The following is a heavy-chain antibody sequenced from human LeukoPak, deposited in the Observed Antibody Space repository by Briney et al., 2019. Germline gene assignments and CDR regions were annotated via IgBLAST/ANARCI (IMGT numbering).Heavy chain of an antibody. CDR1: GYTFTSYG. D-gene: IGHD3-9*01. V-gene: IGHV1-18*01. J-gene: IGHJ4*02. CDR2: ISAYNGNT. CDR3: ARVLPAYYDILTGCYTPFDY. Sequence: GASVKVSCKASGYTFTSYGISWVRQAPGQGLEWMGWISAYNGNTNYAQKLQGRVTMTTDTSTSTAYMELRSLRSDDTAVYYCARVLPAYYDILTGCYTPFDYWGQGTLVTVSS.